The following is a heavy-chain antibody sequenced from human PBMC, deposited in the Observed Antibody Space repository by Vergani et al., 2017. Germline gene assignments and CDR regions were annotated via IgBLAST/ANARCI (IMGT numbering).Heavy chain of an antibody. D-gene: IGHD3-3*01. V-gene: IGHV1-18*01. J-gene: IGHJ6*02. Sequence: QVPLVQSGAAVKKPGASVKVSCTASGYTFTSYGISWVRQAPGQGLEWMGWISAYNGNTNYAQKLQGRVTMTTDTSTSTAYMELRSLRSDDTAVYYCARPDRRYDFWSGPIGGYYYGMDVWGQGTTVTVSS. CDR1: GYTFTSYG. CDR2: ISAYNGNT. CDR3: ARPDRRYDFWSGPIGGYYYGMDV.